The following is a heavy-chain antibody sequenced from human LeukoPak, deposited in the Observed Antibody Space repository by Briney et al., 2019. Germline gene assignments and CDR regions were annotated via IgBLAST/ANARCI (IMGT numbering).Heavy chain of an antibody. V-gene: IGHV4-59*01. CDR1: GGSISSYF. D-gene: IGHD3-22*01. J-gene: IGHJ4*02. Sequence: SETLSLTCTVSGGSISSYFWSWIRQPPGKGLEWIGYISYSGSTNYNPSLKSRVTISVDTSKNQFSLKLRSVTAADTAVYYRAREVKDYYYDSSGYFNYWGQGTLVTVSS. CDR2: ISYSGST. CDR3: AREVKDYYYDSSGYFNY.